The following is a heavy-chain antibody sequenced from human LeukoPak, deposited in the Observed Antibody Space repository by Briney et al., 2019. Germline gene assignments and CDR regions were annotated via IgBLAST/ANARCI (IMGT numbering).Heavy chain of an antibody. Sequence: SETLSLTCTVSGGSISSSSYCWGWIRQPPGKGLEWIGSMYYSGSTNYNPSLKSRVTISVDTSKNQFSLNLSSVTAADTAVYYCATTTLRGGYDYWGQGTLVTVSS. CDR3: ATTTLRGGYDY. V-gene: IGHV4-39*07. D-gene: IGHD4-17*01. J-gene: IGHJ4*02. CDR2: MYYSGST. CDR1: GGSISSSSYC.